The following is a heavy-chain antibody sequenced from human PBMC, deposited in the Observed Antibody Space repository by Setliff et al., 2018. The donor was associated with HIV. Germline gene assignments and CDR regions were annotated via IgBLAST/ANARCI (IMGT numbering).Heavy chain of an antibody. D-gene: IGHD3-16*01. V-gene: IGHV4-59*11. Sequence: KPSETLSLTCSVSGGSIGSHYWSWIRQPPGKGLEWIGYIYNSGNYNPSLKSRVIMAVDTSKNEFSLKLSSVTAADTAVYYCARERSLITNRRYFDSWGQGTLVTVSS. CDR2: IYNSG. J-gene: IGHJ4*02. CDR3: ARERSLITNRRYFDS. CDR1: GGSIGSHY.